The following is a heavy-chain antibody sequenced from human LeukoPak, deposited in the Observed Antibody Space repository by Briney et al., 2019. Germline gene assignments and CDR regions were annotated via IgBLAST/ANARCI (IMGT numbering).Heavy chain of an antibody. V-gene: IGHV3-23*01. J-gene: IGHJ4*02. CDR2: ISGSGDNT. CDR3: VRGGDPTGMVPY. D-gene: IGHD5-18*01. Sequence: PGGSLRLSCAASGFTFYTYAMTWVRQAPGKGLEWVSSISGSGDNTYYADSVKGRFTVSRDNSKNTLYLQMNSLRAEDTAVYYCVRGGDPTGMVPYWGQGTLVTVSS. CDR1: GFTFYTYA.